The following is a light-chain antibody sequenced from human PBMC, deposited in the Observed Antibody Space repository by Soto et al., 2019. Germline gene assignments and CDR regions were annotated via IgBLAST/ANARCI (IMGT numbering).Light chain of an antibody. CDR3: QQYNSYSLTWT. V-gene: IGKV1-5*03. J-gene: IGKJ1*01. Sequence: DIQMTQSPSTLSASVGDRVTITCRASQSISSWLAWYQQKPGKAPKLLIYKASSLESGVPTRFSGSASGTEFTLTISSLPPDDFATYYCQQYNSYSLTWTFGQGTKVDIK. CDR1: QSISSW. CDR2: KAS.